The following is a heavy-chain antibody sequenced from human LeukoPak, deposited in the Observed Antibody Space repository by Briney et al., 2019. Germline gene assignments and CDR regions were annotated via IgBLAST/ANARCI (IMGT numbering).Heavy chain of an antibody. Sequence: TGGSLRLSCAASGFTFSSNSRNWCRQAPGKGLEWVSYISSSSSTIYYADSVKGRFTMSRDNAKNSLYLQMNSLRDDDTAVYYCASGTGGFYWGQGTLVTVSS. V-gene: IGHV3-48*02. CDR3: ASGTGGFY. D-gene: IGHD3/OR15-3a*01. J-gene: IGHJ4*02. CDR1: GFTFSSNS. CDR2: ISSSSSTI.